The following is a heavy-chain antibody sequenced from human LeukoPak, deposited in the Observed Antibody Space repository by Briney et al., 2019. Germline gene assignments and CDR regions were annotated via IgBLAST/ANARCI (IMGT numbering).Heavy chain of an antibody. CDR2: IYYSGST. Sequence: SETLSLTCTVSGGSISSSSYYWGWIRQPPGKGLEWIGSIYYSGSTYYNPSLKGRVTISVDTSKNQFSLKLSSVTAADTAVYYCARGFYGDYDYFDYWGQGTLVTVSS. CDR1: GGSISSSSYY. D-gene: IGHD4-17*01. J-gene: IGHJ4*02. CDR3: ARGFYGDYDYFDY. V-gene: IGHV4-39*07.